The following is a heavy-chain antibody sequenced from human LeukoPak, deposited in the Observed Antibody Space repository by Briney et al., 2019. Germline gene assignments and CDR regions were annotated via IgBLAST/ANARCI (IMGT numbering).Heavy chain of an antibody. J-gene: IGHJ4*02. CDR3: AKKGYYDGSGYYMYYFDH. D-gene: IGHD3-22*01. CDR2: ITGSGGTT. Sequence: GGSLRLSCAASGFTFTNYVMSWVRQPPGKGLEWVSTITGSGGTTYYADSVKGRFTISRDNSKNTLYLQMNSLRAEDTAVYYCAKKGYYDGSGYYMYYFDHWGQGTLVTVSS. V-gene: IGHV3-23*01. CDR1: GFTFTNYV.